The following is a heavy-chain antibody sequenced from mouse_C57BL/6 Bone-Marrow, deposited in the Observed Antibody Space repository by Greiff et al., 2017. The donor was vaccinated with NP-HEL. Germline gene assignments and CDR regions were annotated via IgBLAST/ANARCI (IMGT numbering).Heavy chain of an antibody. CDR2: IDPSDSYT. CDR1: GYTFTSYW. V-gene: IGHV1-69*01. D-gene: IGHD1-1*01. CDR3: ARANYYGFAY. Sequence: VKLMESGAELVMPGASVKLSCKASGYTFTSYWMHWVKQRPGQGLEWIGEIDPSDSYTNYNQKFKGKSTLTVDKSSSTAYMQLSSLTSEDSAVYYCARANYYGFAYWGQGTLVTVSA. J-gene: IGHJ3*01.